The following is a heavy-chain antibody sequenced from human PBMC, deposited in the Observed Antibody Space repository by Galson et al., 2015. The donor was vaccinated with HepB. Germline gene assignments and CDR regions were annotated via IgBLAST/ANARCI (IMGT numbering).Heavy chain of an antibody. D-gene: IGHD3-10*01. Sequence: SLRLSCAASGFTFSSYAMHWARQAPGKGLEWVAVISYDGSNKYYADSVKGRFTISRDNSKNTLYLQMNSLRAEDTAVYYCARRYGSGSYYTGVGGAFDIWGQGTMVTVSS. J-gene: IGHJ3*02. CDR2: ISYDGSNK. CDR1: GFTFSSYA. CDR3: ARRYGSGSYYTGVGGAFDI. V-gene: IGHV3-30-3*01.